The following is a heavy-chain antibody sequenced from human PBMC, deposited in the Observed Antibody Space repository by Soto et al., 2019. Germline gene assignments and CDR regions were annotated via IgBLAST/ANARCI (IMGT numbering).Heavy chain of an antibody. D-gene: IGHD5-12*01. J-gene: IGHJ6*03. Sequence: GGSLRLSCAASGFTFSGSAMHWVRQASGKGLEWVGRIRSKANSYATAYAASVKGRFTISRDDSKNTAYLQMNSLKTEDTAVYYCTREGEGYSGYDGPFYYYYYMDVWGKGTTVTVSS. CDR1: GFTFSGSA. CDR2: IRSKANSYAT. V-gene: IGHV3-73*01. CDR3: TREGEGYSGYDGPFYYYYYMDV.